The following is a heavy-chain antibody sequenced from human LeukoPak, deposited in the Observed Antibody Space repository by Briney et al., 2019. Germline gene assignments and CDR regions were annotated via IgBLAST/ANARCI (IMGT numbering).Heavy chain of an antibody. J-gene: IGHJ6*03. V-gene: IGHV3-33*01. D-gene: IGHD5-12*01. Sequence: GRSLRLSCAASGFTFSSYGMHWVRQAPGKGLEWVAVIWYDGSNKYYADSVKGRFTISRDNSKNTLYLQMNSQRAEDTAVYYCARDPGYDYDFYYYMDVWGKGTTVTVSS. CDR2: IWYDGSNK. CDR1: GFTFSSYG. CDR3: ARDPGYDYDFYYYMDV.